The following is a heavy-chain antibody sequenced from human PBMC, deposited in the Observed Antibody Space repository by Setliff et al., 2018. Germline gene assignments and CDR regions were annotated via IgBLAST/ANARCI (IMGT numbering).Heavy chain of an antibody. D-gene: IGHD2-2*01. CDR2: ISHGVST. V-gene: IGHV4-30-4*01. J-gene: IGHJ4*02. CDR3: ARTHCTTTSCFYFHY. Sequence: PSETLSLTCTVSGASVTSFDYYWSWIRQPPGKGLEYIGHISHGVSTSYSPSLKSRLSISADTSKNQFSLKLTSVTAADTAVYYCARTHCTTTSCFYFHYWGQGTVVTGSS. CDR1: GASVTSFDYY.